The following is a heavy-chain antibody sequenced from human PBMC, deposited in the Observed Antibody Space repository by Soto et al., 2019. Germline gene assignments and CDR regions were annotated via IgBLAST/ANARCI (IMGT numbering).Heavy chain of an antibody. CDR3: AHIVVADLGYYFDY. V-gene: IGHV2-5*02. J-gene: IGHJ4*02. D-gene: IGHD5-12*01. CDR2: IYWDDDK. Sequence: QITLKESGPTLVKPTQTLTLTCTFSGFSLSSTRMAVGWIRQPPGKALEWLALIYWDDDKRYSPFLKSRLTIXXXTXXNQVVLTMSTMDPVDTARYYCAHIVVADLGYYFDYWGQGTLVTVSS. CDR1: GFSLSSTRMA.